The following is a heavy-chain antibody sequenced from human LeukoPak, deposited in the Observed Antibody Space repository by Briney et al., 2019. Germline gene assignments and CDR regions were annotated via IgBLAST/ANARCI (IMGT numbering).Heavy chain of an antibody. CDR3: AKERVYSCIWSHYYCYYGLDV. J-gene: IGHJ6*02. V-gene: IGHV3-64D*06. CDR2: ITSNGGST. D-gene: IGHD6-13*01. Sequence: GGSLRLSCSGSGFTFSRNPMQWVRQAPGRGLEYVSGITSNGGSTYYADSMKGRFTISRDNSKNTLYLQMSSLRAEDTAVYYCAKERVYSCIWSHYYCYYGLDVWGQGTTVTVSS. CDR1: GFTFSRNP.